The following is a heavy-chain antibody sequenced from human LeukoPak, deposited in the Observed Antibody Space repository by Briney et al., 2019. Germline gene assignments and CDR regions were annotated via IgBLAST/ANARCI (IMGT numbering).Heavy chain of an antibody. CDR2: INHSGST. J-gene: IGHJ5*02. CDR3: ARGKQQLHWFDP. D-gene: IGHD6-13*01. CDR1: GGSFSDYY. Sequence: SETLSLTCAVYGGSFSDYYWSWIRQPPGKGLEWIGEINHSGSTNYNPSLKSRVTISVDTSKNQFSLKLSSVTAADTAVYYCARGKQQLHWFDPWGQGTLVTVSS. V-gene: IGHV4-34*01.